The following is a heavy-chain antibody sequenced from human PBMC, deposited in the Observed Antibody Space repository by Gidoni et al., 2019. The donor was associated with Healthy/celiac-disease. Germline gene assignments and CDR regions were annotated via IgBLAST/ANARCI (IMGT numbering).Heavy chain of an antibody. CDR1: GGTFSSYA. J-gene: IGHJ4*02. Sequence: QVQLVQSGAEVKKPGSSVKVSHKHPGGTFSSYASSWVREAPGQGLEWMGGIIPVFGTANYAQKFQGRVTSTAGESTSTAYMELSSLRSEDTAVYYCARAGIAARKSSRGYFDYWGQGTLITVSS. D-gene: IGHD6-13*01. CDR3: ARAGIAARKSSRGYFDY. CDR2: IIPVFGTA. V-gene: IGHV1-69*01.